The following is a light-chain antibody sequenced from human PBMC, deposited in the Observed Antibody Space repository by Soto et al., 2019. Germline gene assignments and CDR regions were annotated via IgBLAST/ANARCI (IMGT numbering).Light chain of an antibody. V-gene: IGKV1-33*01. CDR2: DAS. CDR3: QQYDDLPIT. CDR1: QDISHY. Sequence: DIQMTQSPSSLSASVGDTVTITCQASQDISHYLNWYQQKPGKALKLLIYDASNLHPGVPSRFRGSGSGKEFSFNITSLKPEDVATYYCQQYDDLPITLGQGTRLEIK. J-gene: IGKJ5*01.